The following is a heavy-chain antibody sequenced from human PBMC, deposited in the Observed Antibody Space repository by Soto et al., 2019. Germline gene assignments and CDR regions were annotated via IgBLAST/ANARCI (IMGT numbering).Heavy chain of an antibody. D-gene: IGHD3-10*01. V-gene: IGHV3-7*01. J-gene: IGHJ4*02. CDR1: VFPFSSYW. Sequence: GGSLRLSCAASVFPFSSYWMSWVRQAPGKGLEWVANIKQDGSEKYYVDSVKGRFTISRDNAKNSLYLQMNSLRAEDTAVYYCARFWPLWFGELSSGYWGQGTLVTVSS. CDR2: IKQDGSEK. CDR3: ARFWPLWFGELSSGY.